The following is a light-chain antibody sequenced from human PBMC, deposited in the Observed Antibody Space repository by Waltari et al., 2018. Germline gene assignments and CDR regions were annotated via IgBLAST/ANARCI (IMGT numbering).Light chain of an antibody. V-gene: IGLV3-19*01. CDR3: NSRDSSSSHQL. CDR2: GKN. J-gene: IGLJ2*01. CDR1: GLRSFY. Sequence: SSELTQDPAVSVALGQTVRITCQGDGLRSFYASWYQQKPGQGPILVLYGKNNRPSGFPDRFSGSTSGNTASLTITGAQAEDEADYYCNSRDSSSSHQLFGGGTKLTVL.